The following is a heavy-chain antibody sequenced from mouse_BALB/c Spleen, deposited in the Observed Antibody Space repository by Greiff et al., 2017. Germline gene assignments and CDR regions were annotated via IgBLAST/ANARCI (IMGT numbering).Heavy chain of an antibody. J-gene: IGHJ4*01. CDR1: GDSITSGY. Sequence: EVQVVESGPSLVKPSQTLSLTCSVTGDSITSGYWNWIRKFPGNKLEYMGYISYSGSTYYNPSLKSRISITRDTSKNQYYLQLNSVTTEDTATYYCARGTQRAGAMDYWGQGTSVTVSS. D-gene: IGHD3-3*01. V-gene: IGHV3-8*02. CDR3: ARGTQRAGAMDY. CDR2: ISYSGST.